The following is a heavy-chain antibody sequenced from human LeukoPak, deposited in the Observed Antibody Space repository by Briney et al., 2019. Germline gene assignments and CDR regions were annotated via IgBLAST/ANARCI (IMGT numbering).Heavy chain of an antibody. CDR2: ISSSSSYI. CDR1: GFTFSSYS. Sequence: PGGSLRLSCAASGFTFSSYSMNWVRQAPGKGLEWVSSISSSSSYIYYADSVKGRFTISSDNAKNSLYLQMNSLRAEDTAVYYCAIEFFSWVDAFDIWGQGTMVTVSS. V-gene: IGHV3-21*01. CDR3: AIEFFSWVDAFDI. J-gene: IGHJ3*02. D-gene: IGHD6-13*01.